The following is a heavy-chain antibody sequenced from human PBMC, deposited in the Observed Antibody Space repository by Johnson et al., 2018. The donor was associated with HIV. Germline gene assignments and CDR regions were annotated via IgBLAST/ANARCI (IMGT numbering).Heavy chain of an antibody. D-gene: IGHD2-21*01. CDR2: VSYDVSTE. J-gene: IGHJ3*02. CDR1: GFIFTNFA. Sequence: QVLLVESGGGVVQPGRSLRLACPVSGFIFTNFAMHWVRQAPGKGLEWVAVVSYDVSTEFYADSVQGRFTISRDNSKKTLFLQMNGLSPEDTGVYYCARGQGLWACDIWGQGTMVTVSS. V-gene: IGHV3-30*04. CDR3: ARGQGLWACDI.